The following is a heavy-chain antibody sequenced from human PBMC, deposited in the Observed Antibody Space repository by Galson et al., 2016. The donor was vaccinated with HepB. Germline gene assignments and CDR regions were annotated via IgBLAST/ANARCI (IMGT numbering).Heavy chain of an antibody. Sequence: SVKVSCKASGYAFASYNMHWVRQAPGQGLEWMGIINPSGGSTNYAQKFQGRVTMNRDTSTSTVYMELSSLRSEDTAVYYCAYDYGDYNFDYWGQGTLVTVSS. J-gene: IGHJ4*02. CDR1: GYAFASYN. V-gene: IGHV1-46*01. CDR2: INPSGGST. CDR3: AYDYGDYNFDY. D-gene: IGHD4-17*01.